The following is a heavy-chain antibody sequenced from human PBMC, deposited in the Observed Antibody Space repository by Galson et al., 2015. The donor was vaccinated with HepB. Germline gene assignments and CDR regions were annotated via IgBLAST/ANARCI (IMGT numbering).Heavy chain of an antibody. CDR1: GYKFTNYG. CDR2: INSYDGNT. CDR3: ARHYGDYAAFDI. D-gene: IGHD4-17*01. J-gene: IGHJ3*02. Sequence: SVKVSCKASGYKFTNYGINWVRQAPGQGLEWMGWINSYDGNTKYAQKFQGRVTMTTDTSTTTAYMELRSLRSDDTAVYYCARHYGDYAAFDIWGQGTMVTVSS. V-gene: IGHV1-18*01.